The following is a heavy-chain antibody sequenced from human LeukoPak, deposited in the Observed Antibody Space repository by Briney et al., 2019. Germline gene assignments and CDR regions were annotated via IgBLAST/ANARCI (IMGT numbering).Heavy chain of an antibody. CDR3: ARGPPAKPGTGYYYGMDV. CDR2: INYSGST. D-gene: IGHD2-2*01. Sequence: SETLSLSCAVYGGSFSGYYWSWIRQPPEKGLEWIGEINYSGSTNYNPSLKSRVTISVDMSKNQFSLKLSSVTAADTAVYYCARGPPAKPGTGYYYGMDVWGQGTTVTVSS. J-gene: IGHJ6*02. CDR1: GGSFSGYY. V-gene: IGHV4-34*01.